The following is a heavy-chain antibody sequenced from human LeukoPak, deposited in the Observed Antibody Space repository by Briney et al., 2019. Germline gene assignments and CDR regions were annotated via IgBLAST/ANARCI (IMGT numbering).Heavy chain of an antibody. J-gene: IGHJ5*02. D-gene: IGHD3-22*01. V-gene: IGHV4-61*02. CDR1: GGSISSGSYY. CDR2: IYTSGST. Sequence: SQTLSLTCTVSGGSISSGSYYWSWIRQPAGKGLEWIGRIYTSGSTNYNPSLKSRVIISVDTSKNQFSLKLSSVTAADTAVYYCARGVHYYDSSGLNPWGQGTLVTVSS. CDR3: ARGVHYYDSSGLNP.